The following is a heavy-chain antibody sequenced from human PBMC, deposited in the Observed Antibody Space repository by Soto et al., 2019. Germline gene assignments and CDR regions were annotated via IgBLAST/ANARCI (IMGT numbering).Heavy chain of an antibody. CDR2: IYYSGST. CDR3: ARDHSVTPLVSWFDP. D-gene: IGHD4-17*01. J-gene: IGHJ5*02. CDR1: GGSISSGDYY. V-gene: IGHV4-30-4*01. Sequence: SETLSLTCTVSGGSISSGDYYWSWIRQPPGKGLEWIGYIYYSGSTYYNPSLKSRVTISVDTSKNQFSLKLSSVTAADTAVYYCARDHSVTPLVSWFDPWGQGTLVTVSS.